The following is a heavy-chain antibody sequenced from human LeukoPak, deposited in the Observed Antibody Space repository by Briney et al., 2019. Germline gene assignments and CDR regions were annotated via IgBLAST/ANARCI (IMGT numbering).Heavy chain of an antibody. CDR3: ASDIVATSGDF. D-gene: IGHD5-12*01. Sequence: KPGGSLRLSCAASGLTFSDYYMSWIRQAPGKGLEWVAYITSSGADIYYADSVKGRFTISRDNAKNALFLRMNSLRVEDTATYYCASDIVATSGDFWGQGTLVSVSS. V-gene: IGHV3-11*01. CDR2: ITSSGADI. J-gene: IGHJ4*02. CDR1: GLTFSDYY.